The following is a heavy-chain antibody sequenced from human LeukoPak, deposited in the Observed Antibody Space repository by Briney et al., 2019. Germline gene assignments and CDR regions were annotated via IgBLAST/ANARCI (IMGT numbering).Heavy chain of an antibody. V-gene: IGHV3-48*03. CDR3: ARGDPYADL. J-gene: IGHJ5*02. CDR1: GFSFSTYE. D-gene: IGHD2-2*01. Sequence: GGSLRLSCAASGFSFSTYEMNWVRQAQGKGMEWVSDITISGNTRNYADSVKGRFTISRDNARNSLYLQMNSLRVEDTAVYYCARGDPYADLWGQGTLVSVAS. CDR2: ITISGNTR.